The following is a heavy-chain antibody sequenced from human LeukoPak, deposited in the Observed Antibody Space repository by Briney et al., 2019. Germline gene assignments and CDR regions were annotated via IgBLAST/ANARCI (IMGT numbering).Heavy chain of an antibody. J-gene: IGHJ5*02. CDR2: ISAYNGNT. Sequence: ASVKVSCEASGYTFTSYGISWVRQAPGQGLEWMGWISAYNGNTNYAQKLQGRVTMTTDTSTSTAYMELRSLRSDDTAVYYCARAGDLTAIGWFDPWGQGTLVTVSS. CDR3: ARAGDLTAIGWFDP. D-gene: IGHD2-21*02. V-gene: IGHV1-18*01. CDR1: GYTFTSYG.